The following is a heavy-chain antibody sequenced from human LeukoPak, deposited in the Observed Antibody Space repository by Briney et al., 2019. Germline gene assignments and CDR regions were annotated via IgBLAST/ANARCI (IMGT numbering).Heavy chain of an antibody. D-gene: IGHD3-10*01. CDR1: GFTFSSYS. CDR3: ASPRPYGQGRAFDI. Sequence: GGSLRLSCAASGFTFSSYSMNWVRQAPGKGLEWVSSISSSSSYIYYADSVKGRFTISRDNAKNSLYLQMNSLRAEDTAVYYCASPRPYGQGRAFDIWGQGTMVTVSS. J-gene: IGHJ3*02. V-gene: IGHV3-21*01. CDR2: ISSSSSYI.